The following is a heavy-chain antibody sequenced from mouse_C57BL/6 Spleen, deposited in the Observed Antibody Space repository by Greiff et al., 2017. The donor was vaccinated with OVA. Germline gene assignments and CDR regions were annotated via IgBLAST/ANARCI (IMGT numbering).Heavy chain of an antibody. CDR2: IHPNSGST. CDR3: ARVSPKGYAMDY. Sequence: QVQLKQPGAELVKPGASVKLSCKASGYTFTSYWMHWVKQRPGQGLEWIGMIHPNSGSTNYNEKFKSKATLTVDKSSSTAYMQLSSLTSEDSAVYYCARVSPKGYAMDYWGQGTSVTVSS. V-gene: IGHV1-64*01. CDR1: GYTFTSYW. J-gene: IGHJ4*01.